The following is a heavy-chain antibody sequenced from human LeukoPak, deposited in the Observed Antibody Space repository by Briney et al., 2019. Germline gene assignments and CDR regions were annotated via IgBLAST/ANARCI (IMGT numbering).Heavy chain of an antibody. V-gene: IGHV4-30-4*01. J-gene: IGHJ5*02. CDR1: GGSISSGDYY. Sequence: SETLSLTCTVSGGSISSGDYYWSWIRQPPGKGLEWIGYIYYSGSTYYNPSLKSRVTISVDTSKNQFYLKLSSVTAADTAVYYCAGQIISVVTANVVWFDPWGQGTLVTVSS. CDR2: IYYSGST. D-gene: IGHD2-21*02. CDR3: AGQIISVVTANVVWFDP.